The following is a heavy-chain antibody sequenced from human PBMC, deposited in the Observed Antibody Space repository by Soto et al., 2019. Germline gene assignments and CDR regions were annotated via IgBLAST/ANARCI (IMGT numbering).Heavy chain of an antibody. J-gene: IGHJ6*02. Sequence: PGGSLRLSCAASGFTFSGSAMHWVRQASGKGLEWVGRIRSKANSYATAYAASVKGRFTISRDDSKNTAYLQMNSLKTEDTAAYYCTRLDSSGYLNYYYYYGMDVWGQGTTVTVSS. CDR1: GFTFSGSA. CDR3: TRLDSSGYLNYYYYYGMDV. CDR2: IRSKANSYAT. V-gene: IGHV3-73*01. D-gene: IGHD3-22*01.